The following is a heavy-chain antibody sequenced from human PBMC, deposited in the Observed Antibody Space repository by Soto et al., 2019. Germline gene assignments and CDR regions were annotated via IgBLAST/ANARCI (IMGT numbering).Heavy chain of an antibody. V-gene: IGHV1-18*01. CDR1: GYANATSG. CDR2: ISAYNGYT. Sequence: AAAKVSWSTSGYANATSGSSWVRQAPGQSLEWMGWISAYNGYTNYAQKVQGRVTMTTDTPTTTVYMELRSLRSDDTAVYYCARDRRYYDSSGHYTFDYWGQGTLVTVSS. CDR3: ARDRRYYDSSGHYTFDY. D-gene: IGHD3-22*01. J-gene: IGHJ4*02.